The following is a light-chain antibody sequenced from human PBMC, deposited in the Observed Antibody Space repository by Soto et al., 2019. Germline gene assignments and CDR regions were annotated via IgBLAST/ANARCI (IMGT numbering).Light chain of an antibody. J-gene: IGKJ4*01. CDR1: QGISSY. Sequence: AIRMTQSPSSLSASTGDRVTITCRASQGISSYLAWYQQKPGKAPKLLIYAAYTLQSGVQSRFSGSGSGTDFTLTIRSLQPEDFATYYCKQVNVYPSTFGGGTKVDIK. V-gene: IGKV1-8*01. CDR2: AAY. CDR3: KQVNVYPST.